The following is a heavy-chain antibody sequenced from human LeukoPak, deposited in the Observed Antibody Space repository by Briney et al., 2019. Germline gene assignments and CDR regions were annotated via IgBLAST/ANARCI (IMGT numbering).Heavy chain of an antibody. CDR3: TTRSRQQPPTDY. CDR2: IKSKTDGGTT. Sequence: GVSLRLSCAASGFTFTDFYMSWIRQAPGKGLEWVGRIKSKTDGGTTDYAAPVKGRFTISRDDSKNTLYLQMNSLKTEDTAVYYCTTRSRQQPPTDYWGQGTLVTVSS. J-gene: IGHJ4*02. D-gene: IGHD6-13*01. CDR1: GFTFTDFY. V-gene: IGHV3-15*01.